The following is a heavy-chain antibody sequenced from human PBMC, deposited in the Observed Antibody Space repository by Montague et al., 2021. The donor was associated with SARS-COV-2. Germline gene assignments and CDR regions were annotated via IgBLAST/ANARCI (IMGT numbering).Heavy chain of an antibody. V-gene: IGHV4-39*01. Sequence: SETLSLTCTVSGGSIGSSSYYWGWIRQPPGKGLEWIGSIYYSGXTXYXXXXKXRVTISVDTSKNQFSLKLSSVTAADTAVYYCARVATMVRGVIPGYFDYWGQGTLVTVSS. J-gene: IGHJ4*02. CDR2: IYYSGXT. CDR3: ARVATMVRGVIPGYFDY. CDR1: GGSIGSSSYY. D-gene: IGHD3-10*01.